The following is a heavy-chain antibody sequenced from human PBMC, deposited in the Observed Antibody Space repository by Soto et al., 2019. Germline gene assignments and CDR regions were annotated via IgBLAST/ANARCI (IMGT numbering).Heavy chain of an antibody. D-gene: IGHD2-2*01. V-gene: IGHV3-23*01. CDR1: GFTFSTYT. J-gene: IGHJ4*02. CDR3: AKARCSTTNCYVPDY. CDR2: ISGSGASP. Sequence: EVQLLESGGGLVQPGGSLRLSCAASGFTFSTYTMSWVRRAPGKGLEWVSAISGSGASPSYADSVQGRFTISRDNPKRTLYLQMNNLRAEGTAVYYCAKARCSTTNCYVPDYWGQGTLVTVSS.